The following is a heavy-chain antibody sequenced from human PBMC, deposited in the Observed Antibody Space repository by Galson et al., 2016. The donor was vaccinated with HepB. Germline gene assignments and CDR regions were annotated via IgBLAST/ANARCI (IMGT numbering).Heavy chain of an antibody. D-gene: IGHD5/OR15-5a*01. CDR2: FEREDGET. V-gene: IGHV1-24*01. CDR1: GYTLTDLS. Sequence: SVKVSCKVSGYTLTDLSMHWVRQGPRKELVWMGGFEREDGETIYPQKFQGRVNLTEDTSTDTAYMELSSMRSEDTAVYYCATYVKHRGYSVYDYYYYGMDVWGQGTTFTVSS. CDR3: ATYVKHRGYSVYDYYYYGMDV. J-gene: IGHJ6*02.